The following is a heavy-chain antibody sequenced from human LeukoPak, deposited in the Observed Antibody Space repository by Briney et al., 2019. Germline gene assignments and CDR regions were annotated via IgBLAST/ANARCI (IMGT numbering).Heavy chain of an antibody. D-gene: IGHD3-3*01. J-gene: IGHJ5*02. CDR2: IKQDGSEK. CDR1: GFTFSSYW. CDR3: ARKVYYDFWSGYYELYNWFDP. V-gene: IGHV3-7*01. Sequence: GGSLRLSCAASGFTFSSYWMSWVRQAPGKGLEWVANIKQDGSEKYYVDSVKGRFTISRDNAKNSLYLQMNSLRAEDTAVYYCARKVYYDFWSGYYELYNWFDPWGQGTLVTVSS.